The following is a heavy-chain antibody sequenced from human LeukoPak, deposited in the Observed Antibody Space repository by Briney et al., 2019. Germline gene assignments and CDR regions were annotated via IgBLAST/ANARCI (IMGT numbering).Heavy chain of an antibody. CDR2: ISWNSSTR. CDR3: VKDADFWSGLDC. D-gene: IGHD3-3*01. CDR1: GFMFEDYG. Sequence: GGSLRLSCVGSGFMFEDYGMHWVRQVPGKGLEWVSGISWNSSTRVYAESVKGRFTISRDNAKHSLDLQMISLRAEDTALYYCVKDADFWSGLDCWGQGTLVTVSS. V-gene: IGHV3-9*01. J-gene: IGHJ4*02.